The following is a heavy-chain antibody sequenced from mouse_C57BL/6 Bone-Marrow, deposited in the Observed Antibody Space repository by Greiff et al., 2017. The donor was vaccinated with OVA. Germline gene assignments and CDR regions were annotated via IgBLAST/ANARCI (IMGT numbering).Heavy chain of an antibody. Sequence: AAGGVDFSRYWMSCVRRAPGQGLEWIGDINPDSSTIDYAPFVADKFIIFRDNAKNTLYLQMNKVRSEDTALDYCARLGYAMDYWGQGTSVTVSS. CDR2: INPDSSTI. CDR1: GVDFSRYW. CDR3: ARLGYAMDY. J-gene: IGHJ4*01. V-gene: IGHV4-1*01.